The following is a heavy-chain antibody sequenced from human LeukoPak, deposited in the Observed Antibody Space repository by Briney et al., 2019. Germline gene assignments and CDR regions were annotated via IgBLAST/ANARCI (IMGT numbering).Heavy chain of an antibody. CDR1: GGSISSTTYY. CDR2: IFYRGST. V-gene: IGHV4-39*07. CDR3: ARDLEGATDDAFDI. D-gene: IGHD1-26*01. Sequence: PSETLSLTCSVSGGSISSTTYYWGWIRQPPGKGLEWIGSIFYRGSTYYNPSLKSRVTISVDTSKNQFSLKLSSVTAADTAVYYCARDLEGATDDAFDIWGQGTMVTVSS. J-gene: IGHJ3*02.